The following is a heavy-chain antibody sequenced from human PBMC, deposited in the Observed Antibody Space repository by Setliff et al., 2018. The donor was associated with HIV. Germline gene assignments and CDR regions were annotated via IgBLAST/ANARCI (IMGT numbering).Heavy chain of an antibody. D-gene: IGHD6-19*01. CDR3: ARDRGAVAGTHGRDYYYYYMDV. Sequence: PGGSLRLSCAASGFTFTNYWMAWIRQAPGRGLEWAAIISNDGGREYYVDSVKGRFTISRDNAKNSLYLQMNSLRAEDTAVYYCARDRGAVAGTHGRDYYYYYMDVWGKGTTVTVSS. J-gene: IGHJ6*03. CDR1: GFTFTNYW. CDR2: ISNDGGRE. V-gene: IGHV3-7*01.